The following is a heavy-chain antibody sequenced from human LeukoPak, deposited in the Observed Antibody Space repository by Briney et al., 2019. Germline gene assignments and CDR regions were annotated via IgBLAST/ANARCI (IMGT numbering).Heavy chain of an antibody. J-gene: IGHJ6*02. CDR1: GYTFTGYY. CDR2: INPSSGGT. V-gene: IGHV1-2*02. CDR3: ARLLPTAGGMDV. Sequence: ASVKVSCKASGYTFTGYYMHWVRQAPGQGLEWMGWINPSSGGTNYAQKLQGRVTMTTDTSTSTAYMELRSLRSDDTAVYYCARLLPTAGGMDVWGQGTTVTVSS.